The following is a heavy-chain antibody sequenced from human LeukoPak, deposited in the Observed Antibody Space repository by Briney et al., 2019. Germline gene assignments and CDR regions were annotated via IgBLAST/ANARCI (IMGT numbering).Heavy chain of an antibody. J-gene: IGHJ4*02. D-gene: IGHD4-23*01. CDR2: MTPNSGNT. V-gene: IGHV1-8*01. CDR1: GYTFTSYD. Sequence: ASVKVSCKASGYTFTSYDINWVRQATGQGLEWMGWMTPNSGNTGYAQKFQGRVTMTRNTSISTAYMELSSLRSEDTAVYYCARGLAYGGNSYFDYWGQGTLVTVSS. CDR3: ARGLAYGGNSYFDY.